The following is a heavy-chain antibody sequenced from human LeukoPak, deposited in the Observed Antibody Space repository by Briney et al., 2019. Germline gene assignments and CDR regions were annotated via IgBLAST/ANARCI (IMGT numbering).Heavy chain of an antibody. CDR1: GYTFTNYG. CDR2: ISPYNGNT. D-gene: IGHD6-19*01. V-gene: IGHV1-18*01. J-gene: IGHJ4*02. CDR3: ARSHSGSLRAPFDY. Sequence: ASVEVSCKASGYTFTNYGIIWVRQAPGQGLEWMGWISPYNGNTKYAQKFQGRVAMTTDTSTNTVYMDLRSLRSDDTALYYCARSHSGSLRAPFDYWGRGTLVAVSS.